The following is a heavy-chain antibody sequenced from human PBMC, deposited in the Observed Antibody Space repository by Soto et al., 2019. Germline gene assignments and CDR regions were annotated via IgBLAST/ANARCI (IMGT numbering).Heavy chain of an antibody. CDR3: ARSKRYYYDSSGSEIDY. CDR2: IYNSVST. J-gene: IGHJ4*02. Sequence: QVQLQESGPGLVKPSQTLSLTCTVSGGSISSGDYYWSWIRQPPGKALEWMGYIYNSVSTYYNTSLKCRVTLSVDTSKNQFSLKLSSVTAADTAVDYCARSKRYYYDSSGSEIDYWGQGTLVTVSS. D-gene: IGHD3-22*01. V-gene: IGHV4-30-4*01. CDR1: GGSISSGDYY.